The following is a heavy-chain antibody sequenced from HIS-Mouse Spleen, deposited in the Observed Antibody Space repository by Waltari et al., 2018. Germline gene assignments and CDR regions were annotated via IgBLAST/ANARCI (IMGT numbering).Heavy chain of an antibody. J-gene: IGHJ4*02. CDR2: ISYDGSNK. D-gene: IGHD2-15*01. CDR1: GFTFSSYA. Sequence: QVQLVESGGGVVQPGRSLSLSCAASGFTFSSYAMHWVRQAPGKGLEWVAVISYDGSNKYYADSVKGRFTISRDNSKNTLYLQMNSLRAEDTAVYYCAREVRMAATHWGQGTLVTVSS. CDR3: AREVRMAATH. V-gene: IGHV3-30-3*01.